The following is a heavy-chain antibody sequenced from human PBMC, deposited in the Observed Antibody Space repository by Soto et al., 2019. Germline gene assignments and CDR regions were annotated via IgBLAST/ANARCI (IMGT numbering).Heavy chain of an antibody. CDR3: ARDPVDLFGYMDV. J-gene: IGHJ6*02. Sequence: SVKVSCKASGGTFSSYAITWVRQAPGQRLEWMGEIIPLLGTANYAQKFQGRVTITGGKSTSTIYMGLSSLGSDDTAVYYCARDPVDLFGYMDVWGQGTTVTVSS. D-gene: IGHD6-25*01. CDR2: IIPLLGTA. CDR1: GGTFSSYA. V-gene: IGHV1-69*10.